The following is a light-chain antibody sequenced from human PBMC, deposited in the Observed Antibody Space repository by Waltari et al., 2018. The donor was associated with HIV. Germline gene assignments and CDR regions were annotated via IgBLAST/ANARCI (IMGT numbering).Light chain of an antibody. V-gene: IGKV1-9*01. J-gene: IGKJ4*01. CDR2: SAS. CDR3: QQLKTYVAA. CDR1: QDISTS. Sequence: DIRLTPSPSSLSASVGDRVTLTCRAGQDISTSLAWYQKKPGKAPKLLIYSASTLQTGVPSRFAGGGSGTSLTRRISPLQSEDFAVYYCQQLKTYVAAFGGGTKVEI.